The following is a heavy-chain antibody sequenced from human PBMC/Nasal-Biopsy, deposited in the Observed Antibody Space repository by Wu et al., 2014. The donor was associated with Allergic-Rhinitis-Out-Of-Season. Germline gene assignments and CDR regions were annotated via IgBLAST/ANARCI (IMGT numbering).Heavy chain of an antibody. D-gene: IGHD3-16*02. Sequence: TLSLTCAVYGGSFSGYYWSWIRQPPGKGLEWIGEINHSGSTNYNPSLKSRVTISVDTSKNQFSLKLSSVTAADTAVYYCASPGGLVTGYFQHWGQGTLVTVSS. CDR3: ASPGGLVTGYFQH. CDR1: GGSFSGYY. V-gene: IGHV4-34*01. J-gene: IGHJ1*01. CDR2: INHSGST.